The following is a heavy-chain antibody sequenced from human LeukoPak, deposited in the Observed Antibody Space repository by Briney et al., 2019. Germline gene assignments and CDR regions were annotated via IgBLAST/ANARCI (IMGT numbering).Heavy chain of an antibody. CDR1: GFTFDDCA. CDR2: ISWDGGTT. J-gene: IGHJ6*03. CDR3: EKNSLLDYYYYYMDV. Sequence: GGSLRLSCAASGFTFDDCAMHWVRQAPGKGLEWVSLISWDGGTTYYADSVKGRFTISRDNSKNSLYLQMNNLRAEDTGLYYCEKNSLLDYYYYYMDVWGKGTTVTVSS. D-gene: IGHD1-26*01. V-gene: IGHV3-43D*03.